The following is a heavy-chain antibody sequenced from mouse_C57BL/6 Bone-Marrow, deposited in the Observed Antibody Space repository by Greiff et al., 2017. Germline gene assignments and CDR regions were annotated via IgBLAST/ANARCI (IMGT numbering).Heavy chain of an antibody. CDR1: GYTFTSYG. CDR3: ARGYYGSSPFYYAMDD. V-gene: IGHV1-81*01. J-gene: IGHJ4*01. Sequence: QVQLQQSGAELARPGASVKLSCKASGYTFTSYGISWVKQRTGQGLEWIGEIYPRSGNTYYNEKFKGKATLTADKSSSTAYMELRSLTSEDSAVYFCARGYYGSSPFYYAMDDWGQGTSVTVSS. D-gene: IGHD1-1*01. CDR2: IYPRSGNT.